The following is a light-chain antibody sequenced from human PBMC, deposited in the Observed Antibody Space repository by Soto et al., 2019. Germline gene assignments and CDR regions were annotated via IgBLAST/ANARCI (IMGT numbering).Light chain of an antibody. Sequence: EIVLTQSPGTLSQSPGERATLSCRASQSVSSSYLAWYQQKPGQAPRLLIYGASNRATGIPDRFSGSGAGAYFNLTISRLEPADFGVYYCQQYGSSHTFGQGTRLEIK. CDR1: QSVSSSY. J-gene: IGKJ5*01. CDR3: QQYGSSHT. CDR2: GAS. V-gene: IGKV3-20*01.